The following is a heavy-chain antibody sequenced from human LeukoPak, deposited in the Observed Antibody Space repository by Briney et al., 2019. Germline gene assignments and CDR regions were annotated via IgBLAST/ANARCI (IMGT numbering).Heavy chain of an antibody. V-gene: IGHV4-59*01. CDR1: GXFITRYF. J-gene: IGHJ4*02. CDR2: ISSAGST. CDR3: ARGDVYKSTLFHY. Sequence: SETLSLTCTVSGXFITRYFWNWLRKPPGKEVELFRFISSAGSTNYTPSLKGRFTISIDTSKNQFSLKLTSATAADTAVYYCARGDVYKSTLFHYWGQGTLVTVSS. D-gene: IGHD3-16*01.